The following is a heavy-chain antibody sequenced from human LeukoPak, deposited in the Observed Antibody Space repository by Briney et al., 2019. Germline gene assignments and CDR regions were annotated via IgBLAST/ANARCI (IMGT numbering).Heavy chain of an antibody. CDR1: GFTFSSYA. D-gene: IGHD2-2*01. V-gene: IGHV3-23*01. Sequence: GGSLRLSCAASGFTFSSYAMSWVRQAPGKGLEWVSAISGSGGSTYYADSVKGRFTISRDNSKNTLYLQTNSLRAEDTAVYYCAKTESDCSSTSCYDWFDPWGQGTLVTVSS. CDR3: AKTESDCSSTSCYDWFDP. J-gene: IGHJ5*02. CDR2: ISGSGGST.